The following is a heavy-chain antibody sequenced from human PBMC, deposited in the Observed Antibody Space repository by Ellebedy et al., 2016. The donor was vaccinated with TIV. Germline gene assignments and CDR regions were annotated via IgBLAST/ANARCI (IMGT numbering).Heavy chain of an antibody. V-gene: IGHV1-18*01. D-gene: IGHD6-6*01. J-gene: IGHJ4*02. CDR1: GYTFTSYG. CDR3: ATRHEYSEPVFDY. CDR2: ISAYNGNT. Sequence: ASVKVSXXASGYTFTSYGISWVRQAPGQGLEWMGWISAYNGNTNYAQKLQGRVTMTTDTSTSTAYMELMSLRSEDTAVYYCATRHEYSEPVFDYWGQGTLVTVSS.